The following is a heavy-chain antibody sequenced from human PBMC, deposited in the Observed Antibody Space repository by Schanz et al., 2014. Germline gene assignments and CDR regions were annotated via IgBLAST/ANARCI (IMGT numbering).Heavy chain of an antibody. J-gene: IGHJ5*02. CDR3: ARDRRRYCSTASCLHDTWFDP. CDR1: GYTFSDYG. D-gene: IGHD2-2*01. Sequence: QVQLVQSGDEVKKPGASVKVSCKTSGYTFSDYGITWVRQAPGQGLEWMGWINGYNGHTLYAQKCQGRVTRTTHTYASTSNMELTSLRYDDTAVYYCARDRRRYCSTASCLHDTWFDPWGQGTLVIVSS. V-gene: IGHV1-18*01. CDR2: INGYNGHT.